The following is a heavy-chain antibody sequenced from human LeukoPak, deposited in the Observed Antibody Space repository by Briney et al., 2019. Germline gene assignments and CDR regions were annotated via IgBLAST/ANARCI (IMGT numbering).Heavy chain of an antibody. D-gene: IGHD3-10*01. Sequence: PSGTLSLTCAVSGGSTSSSNWWSWVRQPPGKGLEWIGEIYHSGSTNYNPSLKSRVTISVDKSKNQFSLKLSSVTAADTAVYYCARGYYGSGSLWGMDVWGKGTTVTVSS. CDR2: IYHSGST. CDR3: ARGYYGSGSLWGMDV. CDR1: GGSTSSSNW. V-gene: IGHV4-4*02. J-gene: IGHJ6*04.